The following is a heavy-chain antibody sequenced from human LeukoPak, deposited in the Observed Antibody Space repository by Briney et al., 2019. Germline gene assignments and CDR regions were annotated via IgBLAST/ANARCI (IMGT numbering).Heavy chain of an antibody. CDR3: AREGYYDILTGLDSGWFDP. D-gene: IGHD3-9*01. V-gene: IGHV4-59*01. J-gene: IGHJ5*02. Sequence: SETLSLTCTVSGGSISSYYWSRIRQPPGKGLEWIGYIYYSGSTNYNPSLRSRVTISVDTSKNQFSLKLSSVTAADTAVYYCAREGYYDILTGLDSGWFDPWGQGTLVTVSS. CDR1: GGSISSYY. CDR2: IYYSGST.